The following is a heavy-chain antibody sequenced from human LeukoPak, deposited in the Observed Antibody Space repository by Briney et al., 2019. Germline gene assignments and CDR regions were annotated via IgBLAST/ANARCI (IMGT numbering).Heavy chain of an antibody. D-gene: IGHD3-3*01. CDR1: GGSFSAYY. V-gene: IGHV4-34*01. CDR2: INHSGST. CDR3: ARSRSLYDFWE. J-gene: IGHJ4*02. Sequence: SETLSLTCAVYGGSFSAYYWNWIRQSPGKGLEWIGEINHSGSTNYNPSLKSRVTILVDTSKNQFSLKLGSVTAADTAVYYCARSRSLYDFWEWGQGTLVTVSS.